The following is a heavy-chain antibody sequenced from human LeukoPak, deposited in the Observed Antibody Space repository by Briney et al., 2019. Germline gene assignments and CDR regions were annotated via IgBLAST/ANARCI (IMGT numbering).Heavy chain of an antibody. J-gene: IGHJ4*02. CDR3: AREGDYYDSSGYPGDY. CDR2: INPSGGST. V-gene: IGHV1-46*01. CDR1: GYTFTNYY. D-gene: IGHD3-22*01. Sequence: ASVKVSCKASGYTFTNYYMHWVRQAPGQGLEWMGIINPSGGSTSYAQKFQGRVTMTRDMSTSTVYMELSSLRSEDTAVYYCAREGDYYDSSGYPGDYWGQGTLVTVSS.